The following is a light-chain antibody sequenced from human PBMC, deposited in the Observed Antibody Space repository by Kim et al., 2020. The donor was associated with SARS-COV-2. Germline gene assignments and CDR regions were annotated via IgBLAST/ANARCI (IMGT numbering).Light chain of an antibody. CDR2: DTS. V-gene: IGKV3-15*01. J-gene: IGKJ2*01. CDR1: QNIRTS. Sequence: VSTGETATLSCSTSQNIRTSLAWYQQRGGQAPRLLIVDTSTRTTGAPARFSGSGSGPDFTLTITSLQPEDSAVYYCQRSRNWPPTFGQGTKLEI. CDR3: QRSRNWPPT.